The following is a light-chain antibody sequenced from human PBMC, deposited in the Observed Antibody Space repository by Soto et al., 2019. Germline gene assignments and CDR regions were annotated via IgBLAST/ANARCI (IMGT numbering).Light chain of an antibody. CDR1: SSDVGGYNY. Sequence: QSALTQPASVSGSPGQSITISCTGTSSDVGGYNYVSWYQQHPGKAPKLMIYEVSNRPSGVSNRFSGSKSGNTASLTISGLQTEDEADHYCSSSTSTNTYVFGTGTKVTVL. J-gene: IGLJ1*01. V-gene: IGLV2-14*01. CDR3: SSSTSTNTYV. CDR2: EVS.